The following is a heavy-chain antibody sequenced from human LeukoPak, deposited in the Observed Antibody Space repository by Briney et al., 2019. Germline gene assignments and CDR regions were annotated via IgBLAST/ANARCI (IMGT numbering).Heavy chain of an antibody. CDR2: ISYDGSNK. CDR1: GFTFSSYA. Sequence: PGGSLRLSCAASGFTFSSYAMHWVRQAPGKGLEWVAVISYDGSNKYSADSVKGRFTISRDNSKNTLYLQMNSLRAEDTAVYYCARMNYDSGGYDYFDYWGQGTLVTVSS. D-gene: IGHD3-22*01. V-gene: IGHV3-30-3*01. J-gene: IGHJ4*02. CDR3: ARMNYDSGGYDYFDY.